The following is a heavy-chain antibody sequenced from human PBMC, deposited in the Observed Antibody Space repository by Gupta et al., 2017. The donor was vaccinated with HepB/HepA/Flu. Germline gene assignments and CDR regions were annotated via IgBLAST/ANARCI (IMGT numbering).Heavy chain of an antibody. CDR1: GFIFRNYW. CDR2: INMYGNIT. Sequence: EVQLVESGGALVQPGGSLRLSCEASGFIFRNYWMHWVRQAPGKGLVWVSRINMYGNITRDADSVKGRFNISRDNAKNKVYLQRKSLRVEDTSLYFGAREAVGDFEKWGQVTLVTVS. D-gene: IGHD4-17*01. V-gene: IGHV3-74*01. J-gene: IGHJ4*02. CDR3: AREAVGDFEK.